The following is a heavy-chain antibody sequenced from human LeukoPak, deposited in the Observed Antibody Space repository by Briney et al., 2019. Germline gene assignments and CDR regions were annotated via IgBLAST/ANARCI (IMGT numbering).Heavy chain of an antibody. J-gene: IGHJ6*03. Sequence: SETLSLTCTVSGGSINNYYWTWIRQPAGKGLEWIGRIYTSGSTNYNPSLKSRVTMSLDTSKNQFSLKLSSVTAADTAVYYCARGRSRWVRRQLYYYYYMDVWGKGTTVTVSS. CDR1: GGSINNYY. CDR2: IYTSGST. D-gene: IGHD1-1*01. CDR3: ARGRSRWVRRQLYYYYYMDV. V-gene: IGHV4-4*07.